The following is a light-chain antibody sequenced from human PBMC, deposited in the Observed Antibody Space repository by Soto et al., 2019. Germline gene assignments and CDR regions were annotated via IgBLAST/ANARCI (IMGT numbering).Light chain of an antibody. CDR2: NNN. J-gene: IGLJ3*02. V-gene: IGLV1-44*01. Sequence: QSVLTQPPSASETPGQRVIISCSGSSSNIGSNTVNWYQHLPGTTPKLLIYNNNQRPSGVPDRFSGSKSGTSASLAISGLQSEDEADYYCAAWEDSLNGHVFGGGTKVTVL. CDR3: AAWEDSLNGHV. CDR1: SSNIGSNT.